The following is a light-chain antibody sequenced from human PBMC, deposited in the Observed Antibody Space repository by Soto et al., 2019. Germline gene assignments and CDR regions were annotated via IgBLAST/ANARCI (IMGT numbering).Light chain of an antibody. Sequence: DIQMTQSPSTLSASVGYRVTITCRASQSITNCLAWYQQKPGKAPKLLIFDASSLRRGVPSRFSGSGSGTEFTLTISSLQPEDFATYYCQQHNPYSPYTFGQGTKLEIK. J-gene: IGKJ2*01. V-gene: IGKV1-5*03. CDR3: QQHNPYSPYT. CDR2: DAS. CDR1: QSITNC.